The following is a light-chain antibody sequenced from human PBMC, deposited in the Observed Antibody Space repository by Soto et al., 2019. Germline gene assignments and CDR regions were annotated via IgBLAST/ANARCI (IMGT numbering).Light chain of an antibody. CDR3: SSYTTNSSYV. V-gene: IGLV2-14*01. CDR2: TVN. J-gene: IGLJ1*01. CDR1: SSDVGAYIF. Sequence: QSVLTQPAFVSGSPGQSITISCTGTSSDVGAYIFVSWYQQHPGKAPKLMIYTVNSRPSGVSYRFSGSKSGNTASLTISGLQAEDEADYYCSSYTTNSSYVFGTGTKLTVL.